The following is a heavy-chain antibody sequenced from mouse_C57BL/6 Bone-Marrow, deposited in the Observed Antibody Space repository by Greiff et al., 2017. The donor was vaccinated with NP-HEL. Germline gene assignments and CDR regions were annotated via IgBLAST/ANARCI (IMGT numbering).Heavy chain of an antibody. D-gene: IGHD3-1*01. V-gene: IGHV1-19*01. CDR1: GYTFTDYY. CDR2: INPYNGGT. CDR3: ARWFRHRDAGFAY. J-gene: IGHJ3*01. Sequence: EVQLQQSGPVLVKPGASVKMSCKASGYTFTDYYMNWVKQSHGKSLEWIGVINPYNGGTSYNQKFKGKATLTVDKSSSTAYMELNSLTSEDSAVYYCARWFRHRDAGFAYWGQGTLVTVSA.